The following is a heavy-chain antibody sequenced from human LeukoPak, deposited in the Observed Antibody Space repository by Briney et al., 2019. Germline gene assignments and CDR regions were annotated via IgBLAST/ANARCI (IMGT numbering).Heavy chain of an antibody. J-gene: IGHJ5*02. CDR2: IYPSGST. V-gene: IGHV4-30-2*01. D-gene: IGHD4-17*01. CDR3: ARFYGDYRNWFDP. CDR1: GGSISSGGYP. Sequence: SETLSLTCAVSGGSISSGGYPWSWIRQPPGKGLEWIGYIYPSGSTYYNPSLKSRVTISIDRSKNQFSLKLSSVTAADTAVYYCARFYGDYRNWFDPWGQGTLVTVSS.